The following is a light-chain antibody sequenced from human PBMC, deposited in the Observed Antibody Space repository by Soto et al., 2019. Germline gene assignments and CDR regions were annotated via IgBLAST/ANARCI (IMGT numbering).Light chain of an antibody. V-gene: IGKV2-28*01. Sequence: DIVLTQSPLSLTVTPGEPASISCRSSQSLLHSNGYHYLDWYLQKPGQSPQLLIYLGSNRASGVADRFSGSGSGTDFTLKISRVEAEDVGVHYCMRSLQTRTFGGGTKVEIK. J-gene: IGKJ4*01. CDR3: MRSLQTRT. CDR2: LGS. CDR1: QSLLHSNGYHY.